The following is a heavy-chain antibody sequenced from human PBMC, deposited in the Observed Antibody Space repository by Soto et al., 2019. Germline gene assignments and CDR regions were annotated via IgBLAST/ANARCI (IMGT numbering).Heavy chain of an antibody. CDR1: GYTFTSYG. Sequence: QVQLVQSGAEVKKPGASVKVSCKASGYTFTSYGISWVRQAPGQGLEWMGWISAYNGNTNYAQKLQGRVTMTTDTATSTAYMELRSRRSDDTAVYYCARDSATVTPRTGDAFDIWGQGTMVTVSS. V-gene: IGHV1-18*01. CDR3: ARDSATVTPRTGDAFDI. CDR2: ISAYNGNT. J-gene: IGHJ3*02. D-gene: IGHD4-17*01.